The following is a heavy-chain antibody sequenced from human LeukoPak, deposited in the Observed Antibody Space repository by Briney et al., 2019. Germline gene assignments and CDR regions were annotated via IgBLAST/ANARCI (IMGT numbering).Heavy chain of an antibody. V-gene: IGHV4-39*02. J-gene: IGHJ6*02. Sequence: SETLSLTCIVSGGSISSSSYYWGWIRQPPGKGLEWVGTIHYSGSTYYNPSLKSRVTMSVDTSKNQFSLRLSSVTAADTAVYYCARDPSTVTTSWYYYYYGMDVWGQGTTVTVSS. CDR1: GGSISSSSYY. D-gene: IGHD4-11*01. CDR3: ARDPSTVTTSWYYYYYGMDV. CDR2: IHYSGST.